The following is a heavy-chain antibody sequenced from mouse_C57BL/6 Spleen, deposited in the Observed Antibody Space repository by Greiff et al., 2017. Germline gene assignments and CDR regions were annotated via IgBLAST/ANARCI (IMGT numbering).Heavy chain of an antibody. CDR2: ISSGGSYT. CDR3: ARHYDTTDWYFDV. D-gene: IGHD1-1*01. V-gene: IGHV5-6*01. CDR1: GFTFSSYG. Sequence: EVHLVESGGDLVKPGGSLKLSCAASGFTFSSYGMSWVRQTPDKRLEWVATISSGGSYTYYPDSVKGRFTISRDNAKNTLYLQMSSLKSEDTSMYYCARHYDTTDWYFDVWGTGTTGTVSS. J-gene: IGHJ1*03.